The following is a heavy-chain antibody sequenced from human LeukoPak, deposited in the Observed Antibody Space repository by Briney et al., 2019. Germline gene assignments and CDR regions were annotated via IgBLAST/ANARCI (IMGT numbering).Heavy chain of an antibody. Sequence: PGRSLRLSCAASGFTFDDYAMHWVRQAPGKGLEWVSGISWNSGSIGYADSVKGRFTISRDNSKNTLYLQMNSLRAEDTAVYYCAKDRSSSPAYWGQGTLVTVSS. D-gene: IGHD6-6*01. J-gene: IGHJ4*02. V-gene: IGHV3-9*01. CDR2: ISWNSGSI. CDR3: AKDRSSSPAY. CDR1: GFTFDDYA.